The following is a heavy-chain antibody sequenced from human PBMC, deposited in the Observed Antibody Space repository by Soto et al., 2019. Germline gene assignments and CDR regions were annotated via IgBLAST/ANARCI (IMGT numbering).Heavy chain of an antibody. J-gene: IGHJ4*02. D-gene: IGHD6-19*01. CDR1: GYTFTSYY. CDR3: ARAGIAVAGRARFDY. V-gene: IGHV1-46*01. CDR2: INPSGGST. Sequence: ASVKVSCKASGYTFTSYYMHWVRQAPGQGLEWMGIINPSGGSTSYAQKFQGRVTMTRDTSTSTVYMELGSLRSEDTAVYYCARAGIAVAGRARFDYWGQGTLVTVSS.